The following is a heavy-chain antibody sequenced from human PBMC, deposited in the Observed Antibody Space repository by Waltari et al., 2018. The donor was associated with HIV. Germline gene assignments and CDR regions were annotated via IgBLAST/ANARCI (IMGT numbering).Heavy chain of an antibody. V-gene: IGHV3-15*01. J-gene: IGHJ3*01. CDR2: IKSEANGKRA. CDR3: SWDDKAVFDY. D-gene: IGHD3-10*01. CDR1: GFKFRDAW. Sequence: EVKLVESGGDLVKAGGSLRLSCAASGFKFRDAWMSWVRQTPVGALRLIGTIKSEANGKRADYLEALERRFTISSDDSKEMSYLQIDGVKTGDTATYFGSWDDKAVFDYWGLGTTVIVSS.